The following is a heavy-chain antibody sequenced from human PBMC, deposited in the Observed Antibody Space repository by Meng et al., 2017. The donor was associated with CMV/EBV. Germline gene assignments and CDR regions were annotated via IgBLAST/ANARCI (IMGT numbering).Heavy chain of an antibody. Sequence: SETLSLTCTVSGGSISSSSYYWGWIRQPPGKGLEWIGSIYYSGSTYYNPSLKSRVTISVDTSKNQFPLKLSSVTAADTAVYYCARRDYSNSHDYWGQGTLVTVSS. CDR1: GGSISSSSYY. D-gene: IGHD4-11*01. J-gene: IGHJ4*02. V-gene: IGHV4-39*06. CDR2: IYYSGST. CDR3: ARRDYSNSHDY.